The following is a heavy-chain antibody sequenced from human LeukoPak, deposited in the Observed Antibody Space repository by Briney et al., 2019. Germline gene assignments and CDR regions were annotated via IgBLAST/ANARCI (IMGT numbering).Heavy chain of an antibody. CDR3: ARCYSGSQYFDY. Sequence: PGGSLRLSCAASGITFSSYSMNWVRQAPGKGLEWVSSISSRSSYIYYPDSVKGRFTISRDNAKNSPYLQMNSLRAEDTAVYYCARCYSGSQYFDYWGQGTLVTVSS. CDR2: ISSRSSYI. J-gene: IGHJ4*02. CDR1: GITFSSYS. D-gene: IGHD1-26*01. V-gene: IGHV3-21*01.